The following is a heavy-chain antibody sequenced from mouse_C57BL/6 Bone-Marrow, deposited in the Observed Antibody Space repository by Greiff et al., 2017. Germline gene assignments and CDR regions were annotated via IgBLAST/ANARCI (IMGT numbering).Heavy chain of an antibody. CDR3: ARRQDYYYGSSYDYAMDY. J-gene: IGHJ4*01. D-gene: IGHD1-1*01. V-gene: IGHV5-6*02. CDR1: GFTFSSYG. Sequence: EVMLVESGGDLVKPGGSLKLSCAASGFTFSSYGMSWVRQTPDKRLEWVATISSGGSYTYYTTSVKGRFTISRDNAKNTLYLQMSSLKSEDTAMYYCARRQDYYYGSSYDYAMDYWGQGTSVTVSS. CDR2: ISSGGSYT.